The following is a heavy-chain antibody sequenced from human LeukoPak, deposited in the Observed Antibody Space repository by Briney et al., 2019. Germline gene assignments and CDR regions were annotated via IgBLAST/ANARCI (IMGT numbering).Heavy chain of an antibody. CDR2: IYYSGST. CDR3: ARSQVGGVRDAFDI. Sequence: SETLSLTCTVSGGSISSYYWSWIRQPPGKGLEWIGYIYYSGSTNYNPSLKSRVTISVDTSKNQFSLKLSSVTAADTAVYYCARSQVGGVRDAFDIWGQGTMVTVSS. J-gene: IGHJ3*02. D-gene: IGHD3-16*01. CDR1: GGSISSYY. V-gene: IGHV4-59*01.